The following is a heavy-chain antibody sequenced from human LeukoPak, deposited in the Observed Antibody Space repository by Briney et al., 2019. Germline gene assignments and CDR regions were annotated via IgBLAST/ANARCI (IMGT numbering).Heavy chain of an antibody. CDR3: ARDRPHGNDY. Sequence: PGGSLRLSCAASGFTFSSYWMNWVRQAPGKGLVWVSRIASDGSSTTYADSVKGRFSISRDNAKNTLYLQMNSLRVEDTVVYYCARDRPHGNDYWGQGTLVTVSS. V-gene: IGHV3-74*01. D-gene: IGHD4-23*01. CDR1: GFTFSSYW. CDR2: IASDGSST. J-gene: IGHJ4*02.